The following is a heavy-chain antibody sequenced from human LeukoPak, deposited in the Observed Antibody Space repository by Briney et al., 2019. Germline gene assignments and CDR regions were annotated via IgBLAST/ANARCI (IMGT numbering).Heavy chain of an antibody. CDR2: ISGSGGST. J-gene: IGHJ4*02. Sequence: PGGSLRLSCAASGFSFSSYAMSWVRQAPGKGLEWVSAISGSGGSTYYADSVKGRFTISRDNSKNTLYLQMNSLRAEDTAVYYCAKALSNGYSYGEIDYWGQGTLVTVSS. D-gene: IGHD5-18*01. V-gene: IGHV3-23*01. CDR1: GFSFSSYA. CDR3: AKALSNGYSYGEIDY.